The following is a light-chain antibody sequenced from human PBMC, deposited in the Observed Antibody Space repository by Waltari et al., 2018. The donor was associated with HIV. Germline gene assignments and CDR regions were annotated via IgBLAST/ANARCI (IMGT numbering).Light chain of an antibody. J-gene: IGKJ4*01. Sequence: DPQMTQSPSSLSASVGDRVTITCRASEIIGKYLNWYQQRPGKAPKLLVYETSTLQMGVPPRFSGSGSGREFSLSISSLQPEDFATYYCQQSYSAPLTFGGGTKVEFK. CDR2: ETS. CDR3: QQSYSAPLT. V-gene: IGKV1-39*01. CDR1: EIIGKY.